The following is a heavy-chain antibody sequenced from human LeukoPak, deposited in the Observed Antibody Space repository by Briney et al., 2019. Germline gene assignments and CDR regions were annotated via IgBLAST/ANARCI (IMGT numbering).Heavy chain of an antibody. J-gene: IGHJ4*02. CDR1: GFIFTNYF. D-gene: IGHD6-13*01. CDR3: AYSSSWTF. V-gene: IGHV3-7*03. CDR2: IKHDGSEK. Sequence: GGSLRLSCAASGFIFTNYFMSWVRQAPGKGLEWVASIKHDGSEKYYVDSVRGRFTISRDNTMNSLYLQMSSLRAEDTAVYYCAYSSSWTFWGQGTLVTVSS.